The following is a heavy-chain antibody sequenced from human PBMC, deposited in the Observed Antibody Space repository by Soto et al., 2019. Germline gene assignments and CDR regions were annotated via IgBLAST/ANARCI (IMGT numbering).Heavy chain of an antibody. CDR2: IGTAGDT. J-gene: IGHJ3*02. Sequence: GGSLRLSCAASGFTFSSYDMHWVRQATGKGLEWVSAIGTAGDTYYPGSVKGRFTISRENAKNSLYLQMNSLRAGDTAVYYCARFGYNDAFDIWGQGTMVTVSS. CDR3: ARFGYNDAFDI. CDR1: GFTFSSYD. V-gene: IGHV3-13*01. D-gene: IGHD5-18*01.